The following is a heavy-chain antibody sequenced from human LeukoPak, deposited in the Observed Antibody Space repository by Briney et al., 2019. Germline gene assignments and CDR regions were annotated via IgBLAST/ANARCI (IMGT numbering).Heavy chain of an antibody. CDR3: ARGHSSSWDYYFDY. CDR1: GGTYSSYG. CDR2: IIPIFGTA. Sequence: ASVKVSCKASGGTYSSYGISWVRQAPGQGLEWMGGIIPIFGTANYAQKFQGRVTITADESTSTAYMELSSLRSEDTAVYYCARGHSSSWDYYFDYWGQGALVTVSS. J-gene: IGHJ4*02. D-gene: IGHD6-13*01. V-gene: IGHV1-69*13.